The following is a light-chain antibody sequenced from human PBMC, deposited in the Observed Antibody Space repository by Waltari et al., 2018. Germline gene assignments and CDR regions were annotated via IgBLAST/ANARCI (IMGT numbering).Light chain of an antibody. V-gene: IGLV2-14*01. CDR3: ISYTSRTTYV. CDR1: SSDIGGFDY. Sequence: QSALTQPASVSGSPGQSITISCTGTSSDIGGFDYVSWYQQHPGKVPRLVIHNVSQRPPGVSNGFSGSKSGNTASLTISGLQAEDEADYYCISYTSRTTYVFGTGTKVTVL. CDR2: NVS. J-gene: IGLJ1*01.